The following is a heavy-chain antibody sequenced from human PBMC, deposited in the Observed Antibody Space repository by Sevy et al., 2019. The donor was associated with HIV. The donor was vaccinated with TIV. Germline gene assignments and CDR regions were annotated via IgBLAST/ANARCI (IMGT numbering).Heavy chain of an antibody. CDR2: ISSSGSTI. CDR3: RVLARLGPTDAFDI. CDR1: GFTFSDYC. V-gene: IGHV3-11*01. D-gene: IGHD3-16*01. J-gene: IGHJ3*02. Sequence: GGSLRLSCAASGFTFSDYCMSWIRQAPGKGLEWVSYISSSGSTIYYADSVKGRFTISRDNAKNSLYLQMNSLRAEDTAVYYCRVLARLGPTDAFDIWGQGTMVTVSS.